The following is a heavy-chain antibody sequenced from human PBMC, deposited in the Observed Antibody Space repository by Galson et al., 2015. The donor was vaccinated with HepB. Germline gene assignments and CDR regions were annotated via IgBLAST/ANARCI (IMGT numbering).Heavy chain of an antibody. CDR2: INTNTGNP. Sequence: SVKVSCKASGYTFTSYAMNWVRQAPGQGLEWMGWINTNTGNPTYAQGFTGRFVFSLDTSVSTTYLQISSLKAEDTAVYYCARDPTLLRYFDWPEGVFDYWGQGTLVTVSS. CDR3: ARDPTLLRYFDWPEGVFDY. J-gene: IGHJ4*02. CDR1: GYTFTSYA. V-gene: IGHV7-4-1*02. D-gene: IGHD3-9*01.